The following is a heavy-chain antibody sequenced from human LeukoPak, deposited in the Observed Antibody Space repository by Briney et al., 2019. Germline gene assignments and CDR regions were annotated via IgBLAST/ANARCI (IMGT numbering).Heavy chain of an antibody. CDR3: ARKNSGWCFFWDY. CDR2: IKNDGSEN. CDR1: GFVLGSYW. Sequence: GGSLRLSCEVSGFVLGSYWMTWARQATGEGLEWVADIKNDGSENHYVDSLKGRFTISRENDKNSLSLQMKSLRDEDTAIYFCARKNSGWCFFWDYWGQGSLVTVSS. D-gene: IGHD6-19*01. V-gene: IGHV3-7*03. J-gene: IGHJ4*02.